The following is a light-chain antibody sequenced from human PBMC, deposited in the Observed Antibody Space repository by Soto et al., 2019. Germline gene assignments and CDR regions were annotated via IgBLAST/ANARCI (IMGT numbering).Light chain of an antibody. CDR1: QSVSSN. Sequence: EIVMTQSPATLSVSPGERATLSCRASQSVSSNLAWYQQKPGQPPRLLSYGASTRATGIPARFSGSGSGTEFTRNSDSVQSEDFVVSYCKQYDYWPPYPFGQGTKLEIK. V-gene: IGKV3-15*01. CDR2: GAS. CDR3: KQYDYWPPYP. J-gene: IGKJ2*01.